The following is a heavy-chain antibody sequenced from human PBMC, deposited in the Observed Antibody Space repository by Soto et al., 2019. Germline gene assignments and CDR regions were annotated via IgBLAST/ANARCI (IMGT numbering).Heavy chain of an antibody. CDR1: GFTFSDYY. CDR3: XXXXXXXXV. CDR2: ISSSGSTI. Sequence: QVQLVESGGGLVKPGGSLRLSCAASGFTFSDYYMSWIRQAPGKGLEWVSHISSSGSTIYYADSVKGRFTISRDNAKXXXXXXXXXXXXXXXXXXXXXXXXXXXXVWGQGTTVTVSS. J-gene: IGHJ6*02. V-gene: IGHV3-11*01.